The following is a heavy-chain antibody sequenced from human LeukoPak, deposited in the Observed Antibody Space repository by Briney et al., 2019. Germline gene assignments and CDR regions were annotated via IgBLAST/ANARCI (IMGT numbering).Heavy chain of an antibody. CDR1: GGTFSSYA. J-gene: IGHJ6*02. D-gene: IGHD4-17*01. V-gene: IGHV1-46*01. CDR2: INPSGGST. Sequence: GASVTVSCKASGGTFSSYAISWVRQAPGQRLEWMGIINPSGGSTSYAQKFQGRVTMTRDTSTSTVYMELSSLRSEDTAVYYCARDPGDYGDYRLYGMDVWGQGTTVTVSS. CDR3: ARDPGDYGDYRLYGMDV.